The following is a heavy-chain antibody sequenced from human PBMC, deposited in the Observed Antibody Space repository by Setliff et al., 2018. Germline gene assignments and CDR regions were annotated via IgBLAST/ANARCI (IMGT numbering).Heavy chain of an antibody. J-gene: IGHJ4*02. Sequence: PSETLSLTCTVSGGPFSGASIWSWIRQPPGKGLEFIGYVYSSGTAKYDPSLESRAIMSVDASKNQISLKLNSVTAADTAVYYCAKGGTYRYFDFWGQGALVTVSS. V-gene: IGHV4-59*01. CDR2: VYSSGTA. CDR3: AKGGTYRYFDF. CDR1: GGPFSGAS. D-gene: IGHD1-26*01.